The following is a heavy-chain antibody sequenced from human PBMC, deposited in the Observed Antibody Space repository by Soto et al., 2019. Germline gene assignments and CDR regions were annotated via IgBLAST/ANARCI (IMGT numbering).Heavy chain of an antibody. CDR3: ARASPKSELRLFDRFDY. V-gene: IGHV3-30-3*01. D-gene: IGHD3-9*01. CDR2: ISYDGSNK. CDR1: GFTFSSYA. Sequence: QVQLVESGGGVVQPGRSLRLSCAASGFTFSSYAMHWVRQAPGKGLEWVAVISYDGSNKYYADSVKGRFTISRDNSKNALYLQMNSLRAEDTAVYYCARASPKSELRLFDRFDYWGQGTLVTVSS. J-gene: IGHJ4*02.